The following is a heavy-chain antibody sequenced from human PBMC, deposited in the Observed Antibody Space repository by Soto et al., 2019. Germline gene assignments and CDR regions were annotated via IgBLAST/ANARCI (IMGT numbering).Heavy chain of an antibody. V-gene: IGHV1-2*04. CDR2: INPNSGGT. J-gene: IGHJ5*02. Sequence: ASVKVSCKASGYTFTGYYMHWVRQAPGQGLEWMGWINPNSGGTNYAQKFQGWVTMTRDTSISTAYMELSRLRSDDTAVYYCATATPPPAIFGAWNWFEPWGQGTLVTVYS. CDR3: ATATPPPAIFGAWNWFEP. CDR1: GYTFTGYY. D-gene: IGHD3-3*01.